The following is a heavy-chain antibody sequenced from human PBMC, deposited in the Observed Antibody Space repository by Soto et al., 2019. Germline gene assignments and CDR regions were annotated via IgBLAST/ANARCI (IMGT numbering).Heavy chain of an antibody. CDR1: GGSISSSSYY. CDR2: IYSGGST. V-gene: IGHV4-39*01. D-gene: IGHD1-7*01. J-gene: IGHJ6*02. CDR3: ARQLNSVDV. Sequence: QLPLQESGPGLVKPSETLSLTCTVSGGSISSSSYYWGWIRQPPGKGLEWIGSIYSGGSTYYNPSLKSRVTISVDTSKNQFSLKLSSVTAADTAVYYCARQLNSVDVWGQGTTVTVSS.